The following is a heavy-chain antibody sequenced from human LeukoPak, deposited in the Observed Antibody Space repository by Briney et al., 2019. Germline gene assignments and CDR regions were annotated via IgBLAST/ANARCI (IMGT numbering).Heavy chain of an antibody. V-gene: IGHV1-18*01. Sequence: ASVTVSCKASGYTFTSYGISWVRQAPGQGLEWMGWISAYNGNRNYAQKFQGRVSMTTDTSTRTTYMDLSSLRSDDTAVYFCARNFYSNYLGVDYWGQGTLVTVSS. CDR2: ISAYNGNR. CDR3: ARNFYSNYLGVDY. J-gene: IGHJ4*02. D-gene: IGHD4-11*01. CDR1: GYTFTSYG.